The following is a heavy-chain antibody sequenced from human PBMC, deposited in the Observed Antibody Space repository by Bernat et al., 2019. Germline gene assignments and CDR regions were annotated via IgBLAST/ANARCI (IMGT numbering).Heavy chain of an antibody. Sequence: QVQLVESGGGLVKPGGSLRLSCAASGFTFSDYYMSWIRQAPGKGLEWVSYISSSSSYTNYADSVKGRFTISRDNAKNSLYLQMNSLRAEDTAVYYCARDRDTQALFYYMDVWGKGTTVTVSS. J-gene: IGHJ6*03. CDR3: ARDRDTQALFYYMDV. CDR2: ISSSSSYT. V-gene: IGHV3-11*05. CDR1: GFTFSDYY. D-gene: IGHD5-18*01.